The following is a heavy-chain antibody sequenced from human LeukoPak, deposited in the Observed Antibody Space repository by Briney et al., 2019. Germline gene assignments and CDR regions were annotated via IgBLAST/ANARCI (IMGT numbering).Heavy chain of an antibody. CDR1: GYTFTSYG. CDR2: ISAYNGNT. Sequence: ASVKVSCKASGYTFTSYGISWVRQAPGQGLEWMGWISAYNGNTNYAQKLQGRVTMTTDTSTSTAYVELRSLRSDDTAVYYCARDITRITMVRGVMARPNFDYWGQGTLVTVSS. CDR3: ARDITRITMVRGVMARPNFDY. J-gene: IGHJ4*02. V-gene: IGHV1-18*01. D-gene: IGHD3-10*01.